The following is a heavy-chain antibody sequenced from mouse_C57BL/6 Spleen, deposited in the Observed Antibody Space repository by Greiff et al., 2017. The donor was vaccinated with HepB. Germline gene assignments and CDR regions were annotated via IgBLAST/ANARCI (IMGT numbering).Heavy chain of an antibody. J-gene: IGHJ2*01. V-gene: IGHV1-22*01. Sequence: EVKLVESGPELVKPGASVKMSCKASGYTFTDYNMHWVKQSHGKSLEWIGYINPNNGGTSYKQKFKGKATLTVNKSSSTAYMELRSLTSEDSAVYYCARKGRTGYFDYWGQGTTLTVSS. CDR1: GYTFTDYN. CDR2: INPNNGGT. CDR3: ARKGRTGYFDY.